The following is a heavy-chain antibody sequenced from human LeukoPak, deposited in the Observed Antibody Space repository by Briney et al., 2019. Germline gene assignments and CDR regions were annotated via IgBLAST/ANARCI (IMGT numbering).Heavy chain of an antibody. CDR2: MNHSGST. CDR1: GGSFSGYY. CDR3: ARGRSIVAVLPFDY. Sequence: SETLSLTCAVYGGSFSGYYWSWIRQPPGKGLEWIGEMNHSGSTNYNPSLKSRVTISVDTSKNQFSLKLSSVTAADTAVYYCARGRSIVAVLPFDYWGQGTLVTVSS. D-gene: IGHD2-15*01. V-gene: IGHV4-34*01. J-gene: IGHJ4*02.